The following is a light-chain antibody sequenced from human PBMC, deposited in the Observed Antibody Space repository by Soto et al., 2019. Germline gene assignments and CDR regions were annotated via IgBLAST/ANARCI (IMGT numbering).Light chain of an antibody. V-gene: IGKV1-39*01. CDR2: AAS. CDR3: QQSYSTPLT. J-gene: IGKJ1*01. Sequence: DIQMTESPSSRDTSXGHCGPITXXASQSISSDLTWQQQKPGKAPKLLSYAASSLQSGAPSRCSGSGSGTDFTLTISSLQPEDFSTYYCQQSYSTPLTFGQGTKVDIK. CDR1: QSISSD.